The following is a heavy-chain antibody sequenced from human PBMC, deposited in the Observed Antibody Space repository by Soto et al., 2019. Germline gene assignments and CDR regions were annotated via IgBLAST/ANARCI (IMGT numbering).Heavy chain of an antibody. V-gene: IGHV3-21*01. J-gene: IGHJ4*02. CDR1: GFTFSSYS. CDR3: AREAGYSGSPFGY. D-gene: IGHD1-26*01. Sequence: GGSLRLSCAASGFTFSSYSMNWVRQAPGKGPEWVSSISGSSSYIYYADSMKGRFTISRDNAKNSLYLQMNSLRAEDTAVYYCAREAGYSGSPFGYWGQGTLVTVSS. CDR2: ISGSSSYI.